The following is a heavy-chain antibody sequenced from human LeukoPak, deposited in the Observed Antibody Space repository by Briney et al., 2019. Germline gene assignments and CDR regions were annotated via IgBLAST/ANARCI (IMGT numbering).Heavy chain of an antibody. CDR2: IYYTGST. CDR3: ARVEEGYGSGRRENYFYYYMDV. D-gene: IGHD3-10*01. V-gene: IGHV4-59*01. CDR1: GGSISSYY. Sequence: SETLSLTCTVSGGSISSYYWSWIRQPPGKGLKWIGYIYYTGSTNYNPSLKSRVTISVDTSKNQFSLKLSSVTAADTAVYYCARVEEGYGSGRRENYFYYYMDVWGKGTTVTISS. J-gene: IGHJ6*03.